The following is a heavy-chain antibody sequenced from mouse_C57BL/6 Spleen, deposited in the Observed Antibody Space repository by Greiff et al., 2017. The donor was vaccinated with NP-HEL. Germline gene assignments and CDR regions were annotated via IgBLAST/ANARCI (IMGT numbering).Heavy chain of an antibody. CDR3: VRSRIITVGYWYFDV. J-gene: IGHJ1*03. CDR1: GYTFTSYG. CDR2: IYPRSGNT. D-gene: IGHD1-1*01. Sequence: VQLQQSGAELARPGASVKLSCKASGYTFTSYGISWVKQRTGQGLEWIGEIYPRSGNTYYNEKFKGKATLTADKSSSTAYMELRSLTSEDSAVYFCVRSRIITVGYWYFDVWGTGTTGTASS. V-gene: IGHV1-81*01.